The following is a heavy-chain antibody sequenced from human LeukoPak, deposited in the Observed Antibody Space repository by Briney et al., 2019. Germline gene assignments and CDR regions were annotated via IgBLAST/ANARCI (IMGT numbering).Heavy chain of an antibody. D-gene: IGHD6-13*01. CDR1: GFTFSSYW. V-gene: IGHV3-7*01. Sequence: GGSLRLSCTASGFTFSSYWMSWVRQAPGKGLEWVANIKQDGSEKYYVDSVKGRFTISRDNAKNSLYLQMNSLRAEDTAVYYCARDSIAAAGYFDYWGQGTLVTVSS. CDR3: ARDSIAAAGYFDY. CDR2: IKQDGSEK. J-gene: IGHJ4*02.